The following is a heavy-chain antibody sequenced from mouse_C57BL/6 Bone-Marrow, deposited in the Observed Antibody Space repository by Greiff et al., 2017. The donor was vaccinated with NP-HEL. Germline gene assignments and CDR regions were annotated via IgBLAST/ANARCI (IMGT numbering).Heavy chain of an antibody. CDR2: IWSGGST. V-gene: IGHV2-2*01. CDR3: ARQDDGYYLFAY. CDR1: GFSLTSYG. D-gene: IGHD2-3*01. J-gene: IGHJ3*01. Sequence: QVQLQQSGPGLVQPSQSLSITCTVSGFSLTSYGVHWVRQSPGKGLEWLGVIWSGGSTDYNAAFISRLSISKDNSKSQVFFTMNSLQADDTAIYYCARQDDGYYLFAYWGQGTLVTVSA.